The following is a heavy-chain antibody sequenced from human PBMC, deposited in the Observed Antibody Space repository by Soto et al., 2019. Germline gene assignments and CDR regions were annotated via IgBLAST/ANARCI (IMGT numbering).Heavy chain of an antibody. J-gene: IGHJ5*02. D-gene: IGHD2-2*01. CDR1: GFTFSDYY. Sequence: QVQLVESGGGLVKPGGSLRLSCAASGFTFSDYYMNWIRQAPGKGLEWVAYISSSGSTIYYADSVKGRFTISRDNARNTLSLQMNNLRAEDTAVYYCARDRDCTRTACLSSGFDHWGQGTLITVSS. CDR2: ISSSGSTI. V-gene: IGHV3-11*01. CDR3: ARDRDCTRTACLSSGFDH.